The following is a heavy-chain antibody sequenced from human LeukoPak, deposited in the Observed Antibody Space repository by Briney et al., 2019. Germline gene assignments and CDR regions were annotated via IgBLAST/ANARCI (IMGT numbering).Heavy chain of an antibody. J-gene: IGHJ4*02. CDR2: INAGNGNT. D-gene: IGHD3-22*01. Sequence: ASVKVSCKASGYTFTSYGISWVRQAPGQGLEWMGWINAGNGNTKYSQKFQGRVTITRDTSASTAYMELSSLRSEDTAVYYCARGPAYYYDSSGYYYFDYWGQGTLVTVSS. CDR1: GYTFTSYG. CDR3: ARGPAYYYDSSGYYYFDY. V-gene: IGHV1-3*01.